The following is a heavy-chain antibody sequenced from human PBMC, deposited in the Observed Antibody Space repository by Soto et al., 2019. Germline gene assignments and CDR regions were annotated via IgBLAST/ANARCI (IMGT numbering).Heavy chain of an antibody. J-gene: IGHJ6*02. V-gene: IGHV4-59*01. CDR2: MYNTGST. CDR1: GGTISRYY. CDR3: SRDLWGYCGTDCYPLDV. D-gene: IGHD2-21*02. Sequence: QGQLQESGPGLVKPSETLSLTCTVSGGTISRYYWSWIRQPPGKGLEWMGYMYNTGSTVYNPSFNSRVSISVDPSKNQCSLKLNSATAAATAVSYCSRDLWGYCGTDCYPLDVWGQWTMVTVSS.